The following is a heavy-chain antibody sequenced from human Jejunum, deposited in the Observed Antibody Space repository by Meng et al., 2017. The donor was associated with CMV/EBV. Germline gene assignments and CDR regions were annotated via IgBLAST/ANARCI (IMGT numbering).Heavy chain of an antibody. CDR2: ISLGNGQT. Sequence: VPLLQSGAEVKKPGASVKTSCKTSGYTFTDHNVGWVRQAPGQGIEWVGWISLGNGQTVYGHKLQGRVTVTTDTSTSTAYMELRSLRSDXXAMXXCAXXVWGFDYWGQGTLVTVSS. J-gene: IGHJ4*02. CDR3: AXXVWGFDY. D-gene: IGHD7-27*01. V-gene: IGHV1-18*04. CDR1: GYTFTDHN.